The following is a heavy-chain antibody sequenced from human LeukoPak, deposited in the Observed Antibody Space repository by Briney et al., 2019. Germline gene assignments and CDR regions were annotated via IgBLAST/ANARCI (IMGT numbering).Heavy chain of an antibody. CDR3: ARDRRSSSWYSGSYDY. CDR2: ISSSSSYI. Sequence: PGGSLRLSCGVSGFTLSRYSMNWVRQAPGKGLEWVSSISSSSSYIYYADSVKGRFTISRDNSKNTLYLQMNSLRAEDTAVYYCARDRRSSSWYSGSYDYWGQGTLVTVSS. D-gene: IGHD1-26*01. V-gene: IGHV3-21*01. J-gene: IGHJ4*02. CDR1: GFTLSRYS.